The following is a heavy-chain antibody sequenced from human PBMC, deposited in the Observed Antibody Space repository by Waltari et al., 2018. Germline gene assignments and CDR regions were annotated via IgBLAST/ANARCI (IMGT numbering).Heavy chain of an antibody. CDR3: ATEWEPNDQDAFDI. CDR2: IYYSGST. D-gene: IGHD1-26*01. V-gene: IGHV4-39*07. J-gene: IGHJ3*02. CDR1: GGSISSSSYY. Sequence: QLQLQESGPGLVKPSETLSLTGTVSGGSISSSSYYWGWIRQPPGKGLEWIGSIYYSGSTYYNPSLKSRVTISVDTSKNQFSLKLSSVTAADTAVYYCATEWEPNDQDAFDIWGQGTMVTVSS.